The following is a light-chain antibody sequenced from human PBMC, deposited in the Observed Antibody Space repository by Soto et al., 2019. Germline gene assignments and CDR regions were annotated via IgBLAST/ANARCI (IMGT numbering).Light chain of an antibody. V-gene: IGLV4-69*01. J-gene: IGLJ3*02. Sequence: QLVLTQSPSASASLGASVKLTCTLSSGHSSYAIAWHQQQPEKGPRYLMNLNSDGSHTKGDGIPDRFSGSSSGAERYLTISSLQSDDEADYYCQTWGTGINWVFGGGTKLTVL. CDR2: LNSDGSH. CDR1: SGHSSYA. CDR3: QTWGTGINWV.